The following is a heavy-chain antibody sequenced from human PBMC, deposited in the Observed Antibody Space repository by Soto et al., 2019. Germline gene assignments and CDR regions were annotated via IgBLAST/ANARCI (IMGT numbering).Heavy chain of an antibody. CDR3: AGGKDSAKVHY. V-gene: IGHV4-31*03. Sequence: SETLSLTCTVSGDSIISDDSYWNWIRLHPGKGLELIGYIYYNGATYYNPSLQGRVTISVDTSKTHFSLNLKFMTAADTAIYYCAGGKDSAKVHYWGQGALVTVSS. J-gene: IGHJ4*02. D-gene: IGHD5-18*01. CDR1: GDSIISDDSY. CDR2: IYYNGAT.